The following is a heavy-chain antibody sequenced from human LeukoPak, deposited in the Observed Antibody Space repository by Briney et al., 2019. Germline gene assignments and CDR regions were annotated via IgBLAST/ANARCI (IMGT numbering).Heavy chain of an antibody. Sequence: SETLSLTCAVYGGSFSGYYWSWIRQPPGKGLEWIGEINHSGSTNYNPSLKSRVTISVDTSKNQFSLKLSSVTAADTAVYYCARHEGYGSGSYYNDYFDYWGQGTLVTVSS. CDR3: ARHEGYGSGSYYNDYFDY. CDR1: GGSFSGYY. V-gene: IGHV4-34*01. J-gene: IGHJ4*02. D-gene: IGHD3-10*01. CDR2: INHSGST.